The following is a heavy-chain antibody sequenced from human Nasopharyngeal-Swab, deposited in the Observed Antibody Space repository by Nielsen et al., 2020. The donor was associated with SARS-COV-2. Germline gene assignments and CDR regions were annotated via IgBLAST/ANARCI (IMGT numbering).Heavy chain of an antibody. CDR2: ISARGEST. D-gene: IGHD1-26*01. CDR1: GFTFSEYA. J-gene: IGHJ4*02. Sequence: GGSLRLSCAASGFTFSEYAFHWVRQAPGKGLEWVSVISARGESTHYADPVKGRFSISRVNSRETVYLQMDSLRADDTAVYYCAKDPSFVGSLHFDQWGRGTLVTVSS. V-gene: IGHV3-23*01. CDR3: AKDPSFVGSLHFDQ.